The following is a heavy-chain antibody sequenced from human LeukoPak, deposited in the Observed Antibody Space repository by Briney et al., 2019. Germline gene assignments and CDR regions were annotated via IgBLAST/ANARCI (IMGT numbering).Heavy chain of an antibody. CDR2: IYYSGST. V-gene: IGHV4-39*01. CDR1: GGSISSSSYY. J-gene: IGHJ4*02. Sequence: PSGTLSLTCTVSGGSISSSSYYWGWIRQPPGKGLEWIGSIYYSGSTYYNPSLKSRVPISVDTSKNQFSLKLSSVTAADTAVYYCARRATSMVRGVNYFDYWGQGTLVTVSS. CDR3: ARRATSMVRGVNYFDY. D-gene: IGHD3-10*01.